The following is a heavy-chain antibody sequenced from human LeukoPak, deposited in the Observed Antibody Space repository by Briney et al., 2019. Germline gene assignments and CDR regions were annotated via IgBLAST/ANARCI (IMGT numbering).Heavy chain of an antibody. D-gene: IGHD3-10*01. Sequence: ASVKVSCKASGYTFTGYYMHWVRQAPGQGLEWMGRINPNSGGTNYAQKFQGRVTMTRDTSISTAYVELSRLRSDDTAVYYCARGRITMVRGVPPIYGMDVWGQGTTVTVSS. CDR3: ARGRITMVRGVPPIYGMDV. CDR2: INPNSGGT. V-gene: IGHV1-2*06. J-gene: IGHJ6*02. CDR1: GYTFTGYY.